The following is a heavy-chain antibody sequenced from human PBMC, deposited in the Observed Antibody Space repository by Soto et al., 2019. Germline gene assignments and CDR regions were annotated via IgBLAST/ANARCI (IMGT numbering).Heavy chain of an antibody. CDR1: GFTFDDYA. D-gene: IGHD3-10*01. CDR2: ISWNSDSI. V-gene: IGHV3-9*01. CDR3: AKDTREWFGELSVFDP. Sequence: GGSLRLSCAASGFTFDDYAMHWVRQAPGKGLEWVSGISWNSDSIAYADSVKGRFTISRDNAKNSLYLQMNSLRAEDTALYYCAKDTREWFGELSVFDPWGQGTLVTVSS. J-gene: IGHJ5*02.